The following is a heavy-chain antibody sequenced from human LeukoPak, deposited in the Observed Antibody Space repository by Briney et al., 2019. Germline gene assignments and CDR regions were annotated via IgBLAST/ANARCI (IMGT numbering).Heavy chain of an antibody. CDR1: GGSISDYY. Sequence: SETLSLTCTVSGGSISDYYWSWIRQPPGKGLECVGYIYSSGSTNYNPSLKSRVTISVDKSKNQFSLKMTSVTAADTAVYYYARHFDYDSGGDPFDIWGQGTMVTVSS. D-gene: IGHD3-10*01. CDR2: IYSSGST. J-gene: IGHJ3*02. V-gene: IGHV4-59*08. CDR3: ARHFDYDSGGDPFDI.